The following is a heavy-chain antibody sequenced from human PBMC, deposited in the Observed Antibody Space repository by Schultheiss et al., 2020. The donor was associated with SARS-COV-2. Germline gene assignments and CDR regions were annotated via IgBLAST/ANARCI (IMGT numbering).Heavy chain of an antibody. CDR3: AREGRYFDWLLSRDVYYFEF. Sequence: GGSLRLSCAASGFTFSSYAMSWVRQAPGKGLEWVAVTWFQGGNKYYADSVKGRFTISRDKANNTVYLQMNSVRAEDTAVYYCAREGRYFDWLLSRDVYYFEFWGQGTLVTVSS. D-gene: IGHD3-9*01. V-gene: IGHV3-33*08. CDR2: TWFQGGNK. J-gene: IGHJ4*02. CDR1: GFTFSSYA.